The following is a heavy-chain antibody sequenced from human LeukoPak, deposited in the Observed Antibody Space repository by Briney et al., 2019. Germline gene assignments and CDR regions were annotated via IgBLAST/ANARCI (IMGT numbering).Heavy chain of an antibody. Sequence: SVKVSCKASGGTFSSYSITWVRQVHGQGLEWMGGIMPLFNTAKYAQQFKGRVTITTDESTSTAYMELSSLRFEDTAMYDCARVDRYHYYLDVWGKGTTVTVSS. V-gene: IGHV1-69*05. CDR2: IMPLFNTA. CDR1: GGTFSSYS. J-gene: IGHJ6*03. CDR3: ARVDRYHYYLDV.